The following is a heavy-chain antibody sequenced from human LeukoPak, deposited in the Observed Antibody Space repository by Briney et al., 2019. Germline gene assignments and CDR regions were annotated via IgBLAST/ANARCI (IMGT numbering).Heavy chain of an antibody. CDR1: GFTFSGYA. CDR3: ARVLTVAMVWGVIIVGGAFDM. J-gene: IGHJ3*02. V-gene: IGHV3-20*01. Sequence: GGSLRLSCAASGFTFSGYAMSWVRQAPGKGLEWVSGINWNGGSTGYADSVKGRFTISRDNAKNSLYLQMNSLRAEDTALYHCARVLTVAMVWGVIIVGGAFDMWGQGTMVTVSS. CDR2: INWNGGST. D-gene: IGHD3-10*01.